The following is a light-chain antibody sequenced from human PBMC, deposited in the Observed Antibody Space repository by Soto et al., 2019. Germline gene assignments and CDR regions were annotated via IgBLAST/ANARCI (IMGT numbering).Light chain of an antibody. J-gene: IGKJ4*01. CDR2: DAS. CDR3: QQYDIPPA. Sequence: DIQLTQSPSSLSASVGDTVTITCQASQDISTYINWYQQKPGKAPKLLIYDASNLQTGVPLRFSGSGSGTDFTFTISSLQTEDIATYYCQQYDIPPAFGGGTKVEIK. CDR1: QDISTY. V-gene: IGKV1-33*01.